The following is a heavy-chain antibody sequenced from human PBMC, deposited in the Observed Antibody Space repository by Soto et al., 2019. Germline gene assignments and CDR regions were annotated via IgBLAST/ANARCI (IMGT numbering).Heavy chain of an antibody. CDR1: GFTFSNAW. CDR2: IKSKTDGGTT. CDR3: TTDAYCGGDCYSGDAFDI. Sequence: EVQLVESGGGLVKPGGSLRLSCAASGFTFSNAWMNWVRQAPGKGLEWVGRIKSKTDGGTTDYAAPVKGRFTISRDDSKXTXXLQMNSLKTEDTAVYYCTTDAYCGGDCYSGDAFDIWGQGTMVTVSS. J-gene: IGHJ3*02. V-gene: IGHV3-15*07. D-gene: IGHD2-21*02.